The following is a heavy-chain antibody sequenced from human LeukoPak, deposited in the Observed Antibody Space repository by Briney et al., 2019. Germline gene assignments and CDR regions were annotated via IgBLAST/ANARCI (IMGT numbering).Heavy chain of an antibody. D-gene: IGHD2-21*01. Sequence: KTGGSLRLSCAASGFTFSDYYMTWIRQAPGKGLEWVGRIRSKIDGGATDYAAPVKGRFTISRDDSKNTLYLQINSLKIEDTAMYYCYTSITDYWGQGTLVTVSS. CDR3: YTSITDY. CDR1: GFTFSDYY. J-gene: IGHJ4*02. CDR2: IRSKIDGGAT. V-gene: IGHV3-15*01.